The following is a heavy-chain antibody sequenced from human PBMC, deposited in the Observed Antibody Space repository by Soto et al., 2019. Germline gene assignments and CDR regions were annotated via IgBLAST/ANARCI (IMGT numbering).Heavy chain of an antibody. Sequence: SETPSLTFTVSDGSMSSLYWSWIRQPPGKGLEWVGYIYYNGNTDYNPSLKSRVTMSVDTSKNQFSLKLTSVTAADTAVYFCARGGWSVDSWGRGILVTVSS. V-gene: IGHV4-59*11. CDR2: IYYNGNT. D-gene: IGHD6-19*01. CDR1: DGSMSSLY. CDR3: ARGGWSVDS. J-gene: IGHJ5*01.